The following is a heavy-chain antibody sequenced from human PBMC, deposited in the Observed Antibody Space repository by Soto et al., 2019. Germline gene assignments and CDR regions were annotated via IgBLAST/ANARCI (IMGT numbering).Heavy chain of an antibody. CDR3: ARGLPQWFGELLRFDP. D-gene: IGHD3-10*01. CDR1: GGSFSGYY. CDR2: INHSGST. J-gene: IGHJ5*02. V-gene: IGHV4-34*01. Sequence: QVQLQQWGAGLLKPSETLSLTCAVYGGSFSGYYWSWIRQPPGKGLEWIGEINHSGSTNYNPSLRSRVTRSVDTSKNQVSLKLSSVTAADTAVYYCARGLPQWFGELLRFDPWGQGTLVTVSS.